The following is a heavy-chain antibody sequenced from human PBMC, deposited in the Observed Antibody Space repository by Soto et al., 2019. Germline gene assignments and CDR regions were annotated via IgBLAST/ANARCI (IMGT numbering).Heavy chain of an antibody. J-gene: IGHJ6*03. CDR2: IKQDGSEK. CDR3: ARAGISYYYYMHI. D-gene: IGHD6-13*01. Sequence: GGSLRLSCAASGFTFSSYWMSWVRQAPGKGLEWVANIKQDGSEKYYVDSVKGRFTISRDNAKNSLYLQMNSLRAEDTAVYYCARAGISYYYYMHIWGKGTTVTVSS. CDR1: GFTFSSYW. V-gene: IGHV3-7*01.